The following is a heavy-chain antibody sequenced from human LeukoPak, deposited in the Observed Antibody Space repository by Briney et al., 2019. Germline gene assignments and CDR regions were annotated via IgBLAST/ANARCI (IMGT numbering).Heavy chain of an antibody. J-gene: IGHJ4*02. V-gene: IGHV1-46*01. CDR3: ARWRRVHDSHTYDYFDY. Sequence: ASVKVSCTASGYTFTSYYIHWVRQAPGQGLEWMGIINPAGGSTTYAQKFQGSRLTLTRDTSTSTVYMELSSLRSEDTAVYYCARWRRVHDSHTYDYFDYWGQGSLVTVSS. CDR2: INPAGGST. CDR1: GYTFTSYY. D-gene: IGHD3-22*01.